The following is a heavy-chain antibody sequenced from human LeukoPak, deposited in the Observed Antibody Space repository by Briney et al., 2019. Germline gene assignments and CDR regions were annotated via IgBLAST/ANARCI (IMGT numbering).Heavy chain of an antibody. D-gene: IGHD3-10*01. J-gene: IGHJ4*02. CDR2: IYYSGST. Sequence: PSETLSLTCTVSGGSISSGDYYWSWIRQPPGKGLEWIGYIYYSGSTYYNPSLKSRVTISVDTSKNQFSLKLSSVTAADTAVYYCARIFRGADGSGSYYRTFDYRGQGTLVTVSS. CDR3: ARIFRGADGSGSYYRTFDY. CDR1: GGSISSGDYY. V-gene: IGHV4-30-4*01.